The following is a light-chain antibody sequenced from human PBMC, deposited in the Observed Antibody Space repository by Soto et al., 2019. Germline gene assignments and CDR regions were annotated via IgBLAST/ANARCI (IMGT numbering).Light chain of an antibody. CDR2: DAS. CDR3: QQRSYWPIT. J-gene: IGKJ5*01. CDR1: HNVSSY. V-gene: IGKV3-11*01. Sequence: EIVLTQSAATLSLSPGERATLSCRASHNVSSYLAWYQQKPGQAPRLLIYDASNRAAGIPARFSGSGYGTDFTLTISSLEPEDFAVYYCQQRSYWPITFGQGTRLEIK.